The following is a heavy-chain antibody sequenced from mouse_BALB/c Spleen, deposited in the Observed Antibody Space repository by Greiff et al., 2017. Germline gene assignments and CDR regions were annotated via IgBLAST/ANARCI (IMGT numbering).Heavy chain of an antibody. V-gene: IGHV2-9*02. CDR3: ARDRYDEDAMDY. CDR2: IWAGGST. CDR1: GFSLTSYG. Sequence: VKLVESGPGLVAPSQSLSITCTVSGFSLTSYGVHWVRQPPGKGLEWLGVIWAGGSTNYNSALMSRLSISKDNSKSQVFLKMNSLQTDDTAMYYCARDRYDEDAMDYWGQGTSVTVSS. J-gene: IGHJ4*01. D-gene: IGHD2-14*01.